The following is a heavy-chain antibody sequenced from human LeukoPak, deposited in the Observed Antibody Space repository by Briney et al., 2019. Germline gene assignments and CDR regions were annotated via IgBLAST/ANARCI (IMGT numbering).Heavy chain of an antibody. V-gene: IGHV3-20*04. D-gene: IGHD3/OR15-3a*01. J-gene: IGHJ4*02. CDR2: INWNGGST. Sequence: GGSLPLTCTSAGFTFLDYGCSCVGQAPGKGLEWVSGINWNGGSTGYADSVKGRFTISRDNAKNSLYLQMNSLRAEDTALYYCARAWTGYYGCHYWGQGTLVTVSS. CDR1: GFTFLDYG. CDR3: ARAWTGYYGCHY.